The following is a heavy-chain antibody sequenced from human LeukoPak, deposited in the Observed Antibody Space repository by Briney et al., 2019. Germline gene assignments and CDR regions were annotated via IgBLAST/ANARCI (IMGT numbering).Heavy chain of an antibody. CDR3: ARDSYCSSTSCYQAGIDY. CDR2: IWYDGSNK. V-gene: IGHV3-33*01. Sequence: GRSLRLSCAASGFTFSSYGMHWVRQAPGKGLEWVAVIWYDGSNKYYADPVKGRFTISRDNSKNTLYLQMNSLRAEDTAVYYCARDSYCSSTSCYQAGIDYWGQGTLVTVSS. CDR1: GFTFSSYG. J-gene: IGHJ4*02. D-gene: IGHD2-2*01.